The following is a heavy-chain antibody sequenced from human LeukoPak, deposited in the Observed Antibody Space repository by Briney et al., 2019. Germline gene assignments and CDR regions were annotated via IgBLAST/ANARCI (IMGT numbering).Heavy chain of an antibody. CDR3: ARVNDFWSGYLNSFDY. D-gene: IGHD3-3*01. CDR2: ISAYNGNT. V-gene: IGHV1-18*01. CDR1: GYTFTSYG. Sequence: ASVTVSCKASGYTFTSYGISWVRQAPGQGLEWMGWISAYNGNTNYAQKLQGRVTMTTDTSTSTAYMELRSLRSDDTAVYYCARVNDFWSGYLNSFDYWGQGTLVTVSS. J-gene: IGHJ4*02.